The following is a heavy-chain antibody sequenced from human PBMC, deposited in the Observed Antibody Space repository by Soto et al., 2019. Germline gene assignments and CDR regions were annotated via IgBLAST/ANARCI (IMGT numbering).Heavy chain of an antibody. D-gene: IGHD3-3*01. CDR2: INHSGST. Sequence: SETLSLTCAVYGGSFSGYYWSWIRQPPGKGLEWIGEINHSGSTNYNPSLKSRVTISVDTSKNQFSLKLSSVTAADTAVYYCARVYVLRFLESTTTGRYGMDVWGQGTTVTVSS. J-gene: IGHJ6*02. V-gene: IGHV4-34*01. CDR3: ARVYVLRFLESTTTGRYGMDV. CDR1: GGSFSGYY.